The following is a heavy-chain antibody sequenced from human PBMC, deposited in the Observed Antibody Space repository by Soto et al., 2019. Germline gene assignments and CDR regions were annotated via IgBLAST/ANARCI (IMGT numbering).Heavy chain of an antibody. CDR1: GFTFSSYA. V-gene: IGHV3-23*01. Sequence: GGSLRLSCAASGFTFSSYAMSWVRQAPGKGLEWVSAISGSGGSTDYADSVKGRFTISRDNSKNTLYLQMNSLRAEDTAVYYCAKDRRLIAARGYYFDYWGQGTLVTVSS. J-gene: IGHJ4*02. CDR3: AKDRRLIAARGYYFDY. D-gene: IGHD6-6*01. CDR2: ISGSGGST.